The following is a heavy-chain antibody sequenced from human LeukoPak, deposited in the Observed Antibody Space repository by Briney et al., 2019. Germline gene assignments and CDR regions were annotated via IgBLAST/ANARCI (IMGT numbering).Heavy chain of an antibody. CDR2: ITRNGDTT. CDR3: ARGYNHGPIDM. V-gene: IGHV3-20*04. CDR1: GVTFGYYG. D-gene: IGHD2-2*02. Sequence: GESLRLSCEASGVTFGYYGMSWVRQGRGKGLEWVSGITRNGDTTSYADSVNGRFTISRYSAKNCLYLQMNSLRAEDTAFYYCARGYNHGPIDMWGQGTLVTVSS. J-gene: IGHJ3*02.